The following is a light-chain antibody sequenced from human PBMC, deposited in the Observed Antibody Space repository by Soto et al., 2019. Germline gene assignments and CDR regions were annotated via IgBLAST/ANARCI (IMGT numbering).Light chain of an antibody. CDR2: EVF. V-gene: IGLV2-8*01. Sequence: QSALTQPPSASGSPGQSVTISCTGTSSDVGGYNYVSWYQQHPGKAPKLMIYEVFKRPSGVPDRFSGSKSGNTASLTVSGLQAEDEADYYCSSYAASDNFVVFGGGTKLTVL. J-gene: IGLJ2*01. CDR3: SSYAASDNFVV. CDR1: SSDVGGYNY.